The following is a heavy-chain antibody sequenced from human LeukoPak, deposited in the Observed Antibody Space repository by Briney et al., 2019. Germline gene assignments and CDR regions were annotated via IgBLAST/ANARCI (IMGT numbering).Heavy chain of an antibody. Sequence: GGSLRLSCAPSGFTFSSNYMSWVRHAPRKGLERGSVIYSGGSTYYADSVMGRFTISRDNSKNTLYLQMNSLRAEDTAVYYCARAMGTSTYYYYYMDVWGKGTTVTVSS. CDR2: IYSGGST. CDR3: ARAMGTSTYYYYYMDV. J-gene: IGHJ6*03. CDR1: GFTFSSNY. D-gene: IGHD1-14*01. V-gene: IGHV3-53*01.